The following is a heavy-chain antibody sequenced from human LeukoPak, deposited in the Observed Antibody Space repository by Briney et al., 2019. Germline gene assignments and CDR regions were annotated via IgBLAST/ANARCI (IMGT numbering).Heavy chain of an antibody. CDR3: AKLGTVRSAPNS. J-gene: IGHJ4*02. CDR2: ISSSGDST. Sequence: GGSLRLSCAGSGLTFSSYAMSWVRQAPGKGLEGVSGISSSGDSTFYADSGKGRVTISRDNSKKPLCLPMNPLRAEDTAVYYCAKLGTVRSAPNSWGEGTLVTVSS. CDR1: GLTFSSYA. D-gene: IGHD3/OR15-3a*01. V-gene: IGHV3-23*01.